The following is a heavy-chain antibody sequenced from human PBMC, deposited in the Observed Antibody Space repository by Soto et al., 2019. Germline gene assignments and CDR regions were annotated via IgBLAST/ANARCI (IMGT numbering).Heavy chain of an antibody. D-gene: IGHD5-18*01. CDR3: ARVRGTAMVLFDY. CDR1: GGSISSYY. J-gene: IGHJ4*02. CDR2: IYYSGST. V-gene: IGHV4-59*01. Sequence: PSDTLSLTCTVSGGSISSYYWSWIRQPPGKGLEWIGYIYYSGSTNYNPSLKSRVTISVDTSKNQFSLKLSSVTAADTAVYYCARVRGTAMVLFDYWGQGTLVTVS.